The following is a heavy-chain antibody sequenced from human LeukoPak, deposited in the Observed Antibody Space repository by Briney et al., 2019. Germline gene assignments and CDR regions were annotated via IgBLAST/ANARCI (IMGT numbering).Heavy chain of an antibody. Sequence: GGSLTLSCAASGFTFSSYAMSWVRQAPGKGLEWVSVISASGGRTSYADSVKGRFTVSRDNSKNTLYLQMNSLRTEDTAVYYCAKDERNWNYNLASQTYDWGQGTLVTVSS. CDR3: AKDERNWNYNLASQTYD. V-gene: IGHV3-23*01. D-gene: IGHD1-7*01. CDR1: GFTFSSYA. CDR2: ISASGGRT. J-gene: IGHJ4*02.